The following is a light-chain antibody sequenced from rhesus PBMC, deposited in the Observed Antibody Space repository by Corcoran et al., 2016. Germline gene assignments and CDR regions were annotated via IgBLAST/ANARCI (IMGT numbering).Light chain of an antibody. CDR2: QTS. J-gene: IGKJ2*01. Sequence: DIVLTQSPASLAVSPGQRATITCRASERVSFFGINLIHWYQQKPGQPPKILIYQTSNKDTGSPARFSGRGAGTEFTLKINPVETDDAADYYCLQSKNSLRYSFGQGTKVEIK. CDR3: LQSKNSLRYS. CDR1: ERVSFFGINL. V-gene: IGKV7-13*01.